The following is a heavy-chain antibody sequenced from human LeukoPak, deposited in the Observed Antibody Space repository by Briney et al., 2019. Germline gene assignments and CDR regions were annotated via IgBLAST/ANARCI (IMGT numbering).Heavy chain of an antibody. CDR1: GGSISSYY. D-gene: IGHD2/OR15-2a*01. CDR3: ARPIYGNAFDL. J-gene: IGHJ3*01. Sequence: SETLSLTCTVSGGSISSYYWSWIRQAPGKGLEWIGYIYYSGSTNYNPSLKSRVTISLDTSKNQFSLKLSSVPAAETAVYYCARPIYGNAFDLWGQGTMVTVSS. V-gene: IGHV4-59*12. CDR2: IYYSGST.